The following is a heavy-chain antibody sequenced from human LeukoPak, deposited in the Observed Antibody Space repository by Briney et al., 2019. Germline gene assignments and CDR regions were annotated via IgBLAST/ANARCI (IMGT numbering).Heavy chain of an antibody. CDR2: ISSSSSYI. D-gene: IGHD6-19*01. CDR3: ARDLDSSEYYFDY. Sequence: GGSLRLSCAASGFTFSSYSMNWVRQAPGKGLEWVSSISSSSSYIYYADSVKGRFTISRDNAKNSLYLQMNSLRAEDTAVYYCARDLDSSEYYFDYWGQGTLVTVSS. J-gene: IGHJ4*02. V-gene: IGHV3-21*01. CDR1: GFTFSSYS.